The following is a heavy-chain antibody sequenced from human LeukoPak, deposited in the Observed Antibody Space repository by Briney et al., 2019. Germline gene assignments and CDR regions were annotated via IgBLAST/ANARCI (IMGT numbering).Heavy chain of an antibody. CDR3: ARAGHGSGIYMDV. D-gene: IGHD3-10*01. V-gene: IGHV3-74*01. J-gene: IGHJ4*02. CDR1: GFSFSSYW. CDR2: INGDGSIT. Sequence: GGSLRLSCAASGFSFSSYWMHWVRQAPGKGLVWVSRINGDGSITRSADSVKDRFTISRDNAKNTLYLQMSSLGAEDTAVYWCARAGHGSGIYMDVWGQGTLVTVSS.